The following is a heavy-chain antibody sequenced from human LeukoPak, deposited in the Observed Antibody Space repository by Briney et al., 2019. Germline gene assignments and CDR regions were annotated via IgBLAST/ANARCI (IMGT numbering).Heavy chain of an antibody. Sequence: GGSLRLSCAASGFTFSSYGMHWVRQAPGKGLEWVAVIWYDGSNKYYADSVKGRFTISRDNSKNTLYLQMNSLRAEDTAVYYCAKSGVVDYSDYGYYFDYWGQGTLVTVSS. J-gene: IGHJ4*02. CDR2: IWYDGSNK. CDR1: GFTFSSYG. V-gene: IGHV3-33*06. D-gene: IGHD4-11*01. CDR3: AKSGVVDYSDYGYYFDY.